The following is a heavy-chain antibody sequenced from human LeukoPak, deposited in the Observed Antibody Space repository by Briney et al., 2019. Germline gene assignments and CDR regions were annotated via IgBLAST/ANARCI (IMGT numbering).Heavy chain of an antibody. Sequence: GASVKVSCKAAGYTFSRYAITWLRQAPGQRLEWMGWISAYNGNTNYVQKLQDRVTVTTDTSTSTAYMEMRSLRSDDAAVDYCARLGEAVGVLTSDYYYMDVWGKGTTVIVSS. J-gene: IGHJ6*03. CDR3: ARLGEAVGVLTSDYYYMDV. D-gene: IGHD2-8*01. CDR2: ISAYNGNT. CDR1: GYTFSRYA. V-gene: IGHV1-18*01.